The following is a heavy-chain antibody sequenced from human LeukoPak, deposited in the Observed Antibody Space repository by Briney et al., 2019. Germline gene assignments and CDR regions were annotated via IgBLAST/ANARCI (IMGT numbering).Heavy chain of an antibody. CDR1: GFTFSNAW. CDR2: ISSSSKTI. CDR3: ARDHRSGSGSGTQANDY. D-gene: IGHD3-10*01. Sequence: GGSLRLSCAASGFTFSNAWMTWVRQAPGKGLEWVSYISSSSKTIYYADSVKGRFTISRDNAKKSLDLQMNSLRDEDTAVYYCARDHRSGSGSGTQANDYWGQGTLVTVSS. V-gene: IGHV3-48*02. J-gene: IGHJ4*02.